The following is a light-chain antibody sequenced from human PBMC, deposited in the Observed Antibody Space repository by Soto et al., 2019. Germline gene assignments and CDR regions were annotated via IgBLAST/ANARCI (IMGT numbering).Light chain of an antibody. V-gene: IGKV3-20*01. Sequence: EIVLTQSPGTLSLSPGERATLSCRASQSVTNSYLAWYQQKPGQAPKLLIYRASSRATGIPDRFSGSGSETDFTLTISRLEPEDFAVYYCQQYGGSPLYTFGQGTKLEIK. CDR2: RAS. CDR1: QSVTNSY. CDR3: QQYGGSPLYT. J-gene: IGKJ2*01.